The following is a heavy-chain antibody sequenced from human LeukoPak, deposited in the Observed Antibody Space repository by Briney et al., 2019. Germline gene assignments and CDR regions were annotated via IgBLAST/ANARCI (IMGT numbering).Heavy chain of an antibody. CDR2: IYSGGST. V-gene: IGHV3-66*01. CDR1: GFTVSSNC. Sequence: PGGSLRLSCAASGFTVSSNCMSWVRQAPGKGLEWVSVIYSGGSTYYADSVKGRFTISRDNSKNTLYLQMNSLRAEDTAVYYCAITVTVYYYGMDVWGQGTTVTVSS. D-gene: IGHD4-17*01. J-gene: IGHJ6*02. CDR3: AITVTVYYYGMDV.